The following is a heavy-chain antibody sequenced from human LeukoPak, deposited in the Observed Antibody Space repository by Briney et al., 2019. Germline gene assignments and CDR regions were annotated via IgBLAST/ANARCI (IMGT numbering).Heavy chain of an antibody. J-gene: IGHJ4*02. CDR3: ASGYDYYDSSGYIDY. V-gene: IGHV1-2*02. CDR2: VNPNIGGT. Sequence: GASVKVSCQASGYTFTGYYMHWVRQAPGQGLEWMGWVNPNIGGTNYAQKFQGRVTMTRDTSISTAYMELSRLRSDDTAVYYCASGYDYYDSSGYIDYWGQGTLVTVS. CDR1: GYTFTGYY. D-gene: IGHD3-22*01.